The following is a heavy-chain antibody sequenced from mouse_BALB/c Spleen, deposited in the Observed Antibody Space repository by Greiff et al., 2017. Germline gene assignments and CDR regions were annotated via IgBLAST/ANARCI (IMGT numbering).Heavy chain of an antibody. Sequence: VQLQQSGPGLVQPSQSLSITCTVSGFSLTSYGVHWVRQSPGKGLEWLGVIWSGGSTDYNAAFISRLSISKDNSKSHVFFKMNSLQADDTAIYYCARTWVYYGNAYYAMDYWGQGTSVTVSS. D-gene: IGHD2-1*01. CDR1: GFSLTSYG. CDR2: IWSGGST. J-gene: IGHJ4*01. V-gene: IGHV2-4-1*01. CDR3: ARTWVYYGNAYYAMDY.